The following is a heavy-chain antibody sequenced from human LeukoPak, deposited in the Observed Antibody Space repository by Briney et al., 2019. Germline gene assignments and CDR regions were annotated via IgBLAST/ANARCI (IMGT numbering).Heavy chain of an antibody. CDR1: GFTFSSHR. CDR3: ARAASEIGGYSAEYFRH. CDR2: IKSDGST. V-gene: IGHV3-74*01. Sequence: PGGSLRLSCAASGFTFSSHRMHWVRQAPGKGLVWVSRIKSDGSTNYADSVKGRYTISRDNDKDTVSLQMNSLRAEDTGVYYCARAASEIGGYSAEYFRHWGQGTLVTVSS. J-gene: IGHJ1*01. D-gene: IGHD3-22*01.